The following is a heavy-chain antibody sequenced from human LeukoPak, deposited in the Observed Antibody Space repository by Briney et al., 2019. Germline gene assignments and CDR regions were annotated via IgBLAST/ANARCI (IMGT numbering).Heavy chain of an antibody. CDR2: INPNSGGT. J-gene: IGHJ6*03. CDR3: ARDKGDYYDSSGYRFFYYMDV. CDR1: GYTFTGYY. D-gene: IGHD3-22*01. V-gene: IGHV1-2*02. Sequence: ASVKVSCKASGYTFTGYYMHWVRQAPGQGLEWMGWINPNSGGTNYAQKFQGRVTMTRDTSISTAYMELSRLRADDTAVYYCARDKGDYYDSSGYRFFYYMDVWGKGTTVTVSS.